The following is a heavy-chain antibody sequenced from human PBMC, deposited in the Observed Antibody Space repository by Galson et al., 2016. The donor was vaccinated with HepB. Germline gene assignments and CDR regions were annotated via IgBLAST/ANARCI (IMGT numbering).Heavy chain of an antibody. CDR1: GFTLTRSA. V-gene: IGHV1-58*01. J-gene: IGHJ5*02. CDR2: IVVGSGNT. Sequence: SVKVSCKASGFTLTRSAVQWVRQARGQRLEWIGWIVVGSGNTNYAQKFQERVIISRDMSTSTVYMELSSLSSEDTVGYYCAADPYDFWSGLNWLDPWGQGTLVTVS. CDR3: AADPYDFWSGLNWLDP. D-gene: IGHD3-3*01.